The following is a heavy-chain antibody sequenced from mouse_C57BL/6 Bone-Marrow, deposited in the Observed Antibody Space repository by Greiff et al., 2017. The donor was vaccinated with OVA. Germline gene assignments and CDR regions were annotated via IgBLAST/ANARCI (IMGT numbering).Heavy chain of an antibody. CDR1: GYSITSGYY. D-gene: IGHD2-5*01. CDR2: ISYDGSN. V-gene: IGHV3-6*01. CDR3: ARSKGMDY. J-gene: IGHJ4*01. Sequence: ESGPGLVKPSQSLSLTCSVTGYSITSGYYWNWIRQFPGNKLEWMGYISYDGSNNYNPSLKNRISITRDTSKNQFFLKLNSVTTEDTATYYCARSKGMDYWGQGTSVTVSS.